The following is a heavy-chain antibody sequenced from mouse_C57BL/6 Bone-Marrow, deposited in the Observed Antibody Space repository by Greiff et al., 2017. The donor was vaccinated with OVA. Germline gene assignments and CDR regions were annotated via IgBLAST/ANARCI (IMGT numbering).Heavy chain of an antibody. V-gene: IGHV5-4*03. D-gene: IGHD2-4*01. CDR3: ARGGLPHYFDY. CDR2: ISDGGSYT. J-gene: IGHJ2*01. Sequence: VKLVESGGGLVKPGGSLKLSCAASGFTFSSYAMSWVRQTPEKRLEWVATISDGGSYTYYPDNVKVRFTISRDNAKNNLYLQMSHLKSEDTAMYYCARGGLPHYFDYWGQGTTLTVSS. CDR1: GFTFSSYA.